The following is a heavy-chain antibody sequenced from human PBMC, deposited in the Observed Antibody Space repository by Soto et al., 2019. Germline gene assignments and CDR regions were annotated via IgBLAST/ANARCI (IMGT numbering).Heavy chain of an antibody. V-gene: IGHV4-34*01. CDR1: GGSFRNYS. Sequence: SETLSLTCGVNGGSFRNYSYNWIRQAPGKGLEWIGEIKHRGTFNYNPSLKSRVTLSIDTSRNQFSLMLKSMTAADTAVYYCAIGGGFIIGRMAWFDPWGQGTLVTVSS. CDR3: AIGGGFIIGRMAWFDP. CDR2: IKHRGTF. J-gene: IGHJ5*02. D-gene: IGHD2-15*01.